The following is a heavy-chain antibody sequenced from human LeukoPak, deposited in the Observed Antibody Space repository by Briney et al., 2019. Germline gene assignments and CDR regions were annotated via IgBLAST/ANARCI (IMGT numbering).Heavy chain of an antibody. Sequence: PSETLSLTCTVSGGSISSSSYYWGWIRQPPGKGLEWIGSIYYSGSTYYNPSLKSRVTISVDTSKNQFSLKLSSVTAADTAVYYCARDQWEVGDLAHYFDYWGQGTLVTVSS. V-gene: IGHV4-39*07. D-gene: IGHD1-26*01. J-gene: IGHJ4*02. CDR2: IYYSGST. CDR1: GGSISSSSYY. CDR3: ARDQWEVGDLAHYFDY.